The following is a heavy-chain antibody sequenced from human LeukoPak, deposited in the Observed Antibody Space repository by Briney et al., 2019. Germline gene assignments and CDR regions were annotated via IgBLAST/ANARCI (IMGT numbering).Heavy chain of an antibody. J-gene: IGHJ3*02. CDR1: GGSISSSSFY. CDR2: IYYSGIT. Sequence: SETLSHTCTLSGGSISSSSFYWGWIRQPPGKELECIGTIYYSGITYYNSSLKSRVTISVDTSKNQFSLKLSSVTAADTAVYFCARSGPAAGRPDAFDIWGQGTMVTVSS. V-gene: IGHV4-39*07. D-gene: IGHD2-2*01. CDR3: ARSGPAAGRPDAFDI.